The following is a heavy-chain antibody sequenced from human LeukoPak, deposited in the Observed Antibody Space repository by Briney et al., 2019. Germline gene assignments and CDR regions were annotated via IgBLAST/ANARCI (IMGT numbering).Heavy chain of an antibody. Sequence: GGSLRLSCAASGFTFSSYAMSWVRQAPGKGLEWVSFIYSGGNTHYSDSVKGRFTISRDNSKNTLYLQMNSLRAEDTAVYYCARRAGDYSHPYDYWGQGTLVTVSS. CDR2: IYSGGNT. V-gene: IGHV3-53*01. D-gene: IGHD3-22*01. J-gene: IGHJ4*02. CDR1: GFTFSSYA. CDR3: ARRAGDYSHPYDY.